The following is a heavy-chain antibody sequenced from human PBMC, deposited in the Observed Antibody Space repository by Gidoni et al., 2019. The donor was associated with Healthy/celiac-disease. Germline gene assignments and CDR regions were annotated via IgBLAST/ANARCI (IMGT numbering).Heavy chain of an antibody. Sequence: EVQLVESGGGLVQPGRSLSLSCAASGCTFDDYAMHWVRQAPGKGLEWVSGISWNSGSIGYADSVKGRFTISRDNAKNSLYLQMNSLRAEDTALYYCAKDTLAYDFWSGYTFDPWGQGTLVTVSS. CDR1: GCTFDDYA. D-gene: IGHD3-3*01. CDR2: ISWNSGSI. CDR3: AKDTLAYDFWSGYTFDP. J-gene: IGHJ5*02. V-gene: IGHV3-9*01.